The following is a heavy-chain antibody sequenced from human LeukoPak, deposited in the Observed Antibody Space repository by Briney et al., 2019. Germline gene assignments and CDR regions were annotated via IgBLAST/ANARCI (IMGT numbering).Heavy chain of an antibody. V-gene: IGHV1-3*01. CDR2: INAGNGNT. CDR1: GYTFTSYA. J-gene: IGHJ6*02. CDR3: ASEYYDSSGYNNYYYYGMDV. D-gene: IGHD3-22*01. Sequence: ASVKVSCKASGYTFTSYAMHWVRQAPGQRLEWMGRINAGNGNTKYSQKFQGRVTITRDTSASTAYMELSSLRSEDTAVYYCASEYYDSSGYNNYYYYGMDVWGQGTTVTVPS.